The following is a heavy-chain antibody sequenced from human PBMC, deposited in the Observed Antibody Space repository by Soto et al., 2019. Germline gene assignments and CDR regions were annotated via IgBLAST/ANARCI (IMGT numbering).Heavy chain of an antibody. CDR3: ARDNSRGYHYDY. D-gene: IGHD3-22*01. V-gene: IGHV1-69*06. J-gene: IGHJ4*02. Sequence: QVQLVQSGAEVKKPGSSVKVSCKASGGTFSSYAISWVRQAPGQGLEWMGGIIPIFGTANYAQKFQGRVTLTADKSTSTAYMELSSLRSEDTSVYYCARDNSRGYHYDYWGQGTLVTVSS. CDR2: IIPIFGTA. CDR1: GGTFSSYA.